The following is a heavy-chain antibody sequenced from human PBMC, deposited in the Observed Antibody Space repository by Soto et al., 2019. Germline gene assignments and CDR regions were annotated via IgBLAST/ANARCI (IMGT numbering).Heavy chain of an antibody. CDR1: RVAFSKFI. J-gene: IGHJ5*02. D-gene: IGHD2-21*02. CDR2: IIPIFGTA. CDR3: ARVGPYCGGDCYSPPP. V-gene: IGHV1-69*13. Sequence: GASVKVSCKASRVAFSKFIVTWVRQAPGLGLEWVGGIIPIFGTANYAQKFQGRVTITADESTSTSYMEVNNLRSEDTAVYYCARVGPYCGGDCYSPPPWGQGTLVTVSS.